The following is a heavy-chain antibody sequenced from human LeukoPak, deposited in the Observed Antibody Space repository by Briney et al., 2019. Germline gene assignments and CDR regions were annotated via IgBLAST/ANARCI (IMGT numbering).Heavy chain of an antibody. V-gene: IGHV3-48*04. CDR1: GFTFSSYN. Sequence: GGSLRLSRAASGFTFSSYNMNWVRQAPGKGLEWVSYISGRGNTIKYADSVKGRFTISRDNGKNSLYLHMSSLRAEDTAVYYCARDPPALEDFDYWGQGTQVTVSS. J-gene: IGHJ4*02. CDR2: ISGRGNTI. CDR3: ARDPPALEDFDY.